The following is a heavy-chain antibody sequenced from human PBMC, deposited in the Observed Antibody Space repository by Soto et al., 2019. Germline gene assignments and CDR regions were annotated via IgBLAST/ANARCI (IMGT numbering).Heavy chain of an antibody. Sequence: SVKVSFKASGGTFSSNACNWLRQARGQGLEWMGAITPIFGTTDYAQKFQGRVTISADKFTTTDYMELGSLRFDDTAVYYGASPGASGLFWGQGSLVTVSS. CDR2: ITPIFGTT. CDR3: ASPGASGLF. D-gene: IGHD1-26*01. V-gene: IGHV1-69*06. CDR1: GGTFSSNA. J-gene: IGHJ4*02.